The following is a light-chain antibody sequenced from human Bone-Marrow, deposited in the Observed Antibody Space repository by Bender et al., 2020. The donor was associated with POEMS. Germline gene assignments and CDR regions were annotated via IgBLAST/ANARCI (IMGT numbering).Light chain of an antibody. CDR2: DVD. J-gene: IGLJ1*01. CDR1: SSDVGGYKY. Sequence: QSALTQPRSVSGSPGQSVTISCTGTSSDVGGYKYVSWYQHHPGKVPKLMIYDVDKRPSGVPDRISGSKSGNTASLTISGLQAEDEADYYCQSYDSSLSGYVFGTGTKVTV. CDR3: QSYDSSLSGYV. V-gene: IGLV2-11*01.